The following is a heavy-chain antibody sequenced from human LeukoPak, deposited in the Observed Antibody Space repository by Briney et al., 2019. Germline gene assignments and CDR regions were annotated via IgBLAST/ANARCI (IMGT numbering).Heavy chain of an antibody. J-gene: IGHJ2*01. D-gene: IGHD3-3*01. Sequence: GASVKVSCKASGGTFSSYTISWVRQAPGQGLEWMGRIIPILGIANYAQKFQGRVTITADKSTSTAYMELSSLRSEDTAVYYCASSIFGVVTDWYFDLWGRSTLVTVSS. CDR2: IIPILGIA. V-gene: IGHV1-69*02. CDR1: GGTFSSYT. CDR3: ASSIFGVVTDWYFDL.